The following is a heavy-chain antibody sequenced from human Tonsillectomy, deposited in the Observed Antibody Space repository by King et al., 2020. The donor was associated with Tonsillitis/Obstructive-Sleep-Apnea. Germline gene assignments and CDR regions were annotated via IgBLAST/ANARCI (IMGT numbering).Heavy chain of an antibody. Sequence: GQLVQSGAEVKKPGASVKVSCKASGYNFTNYGISWVRQAPGQGLEWMGWISAYNGNTKFAQKLQGRVTMTTDTSTSTAYMELRSLRSDDTAVYYCARDLMSSSWYHWFDPWGQGTLVTVSS. V-gene: IGHV1-18*01. CDR1: GYNFTNYG. D-gene: IGHD6-13*01. CDR3: ARDLMSSSWYHWFDP. CDR2: ISAYNGNT. J-gene: IGHJ5*02.